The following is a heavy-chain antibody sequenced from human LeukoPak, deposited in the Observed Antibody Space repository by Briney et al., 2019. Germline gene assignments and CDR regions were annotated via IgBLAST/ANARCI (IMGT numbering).Heavy chain of an antibody. J-gene: IGHJ5*02. D-gene: IGHD4-17*01. Sequence: PGRSLRLSCVVSGFNSEDHAMHWVRQAPGKGLEWVSGIYWSSSGTGYADSVKGRFTISRDNAKNSLYLQMNSLRAEDTALYYCAKDVGDYPSSYFDPWGQGTLVTVSS. CDR2: IYWSSSGT. CDR3: AKDVGDYPSSYFDP. CDR1: GFNSEDHA. V-gene: IGHV3-9*02.